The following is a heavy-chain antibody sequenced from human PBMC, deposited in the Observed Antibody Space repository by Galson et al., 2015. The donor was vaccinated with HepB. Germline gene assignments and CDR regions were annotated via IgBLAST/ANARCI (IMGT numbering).Heavy chain of an antibody. D-gene: IGHD3-16*01. Sequence: SLRLSCAGSEFIFSDFTIDWVRQAPGKGLEWVSSITRTSNSLNYADSVKGRFTVSRDNAKNFLYLQMSSLRVEDTAVYYCVREGGYDYFWGTYSGAYFESWGQGARVTVS. CDR2: ITRTSNSL. V-gene: IGHV3-21*06. J-gene: IGHJ4*02. CDR1: EFIFSDFT. CDR3: VREGGYDYFWGTYSGAYFES.